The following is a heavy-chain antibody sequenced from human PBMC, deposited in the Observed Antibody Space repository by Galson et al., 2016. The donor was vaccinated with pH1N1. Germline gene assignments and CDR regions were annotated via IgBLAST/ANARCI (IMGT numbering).Heavy chain of an antibody. Sequence: SETLSLTCAVYGGSFRGYYWSWIRQSPEKGLEWIGEINHGGSTNYNPSLEGRVALSLDTSKNQFSLRLMAVTAADTAVYFCARHSTSGFPTIEVAARRRPFDIWGPGTMVIVSS. V-gene: IGHV4-34*01. CDR2: INHGGST. CDR3: ARHSTSGFPTIEVAARRRPFDI. D-gene: IGHD6-19*01. J-gene: IGHJ3*02. CDR1: GGSFRGYY.